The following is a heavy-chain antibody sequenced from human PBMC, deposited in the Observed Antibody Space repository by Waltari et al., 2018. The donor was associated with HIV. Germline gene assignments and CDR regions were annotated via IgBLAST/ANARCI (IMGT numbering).Heavy chain of an antibody. D-gene: IGHD3-3*01. J-gene: IGHJ6*02. CDR1: GCSISRGGYS. CDR2: IYYSGSN. CDR3: ARDHATIFGGGGRDYGMDV. Sequence: QVQLQESGPGLVKPSQTLSLTCTVSGCSISRGGYSWSWIRQHPGKGLEWIGYIYYSGSNYYNPSLKSRVTISVDTSKNQFSLKLSSVTAADTAVYYCARDHATIFGGGGRDYGMDVWGQGTTVTVSS. V-gene: IGHV4-31*03.